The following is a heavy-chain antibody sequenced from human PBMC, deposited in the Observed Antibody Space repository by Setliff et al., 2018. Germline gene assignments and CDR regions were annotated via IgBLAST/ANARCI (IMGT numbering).Heavy chain of an antibody. CDR3: ARAYYYGSGNSHKYYMDV. D-gene: IGHD3-10*01. Sequence: TLSLTCSVSGASITDSYWNWIRQPPGKGLEWVGYIHYSGSTSYNPSLKGRVTMSVDTSNNQLSLKLTSVSAADTAVYYCARAYYYGSGNSHKYYMDVWGKGTAVTVSS. V-gene: IGHV4-59*08. J-gene: IGHJ6*03. CDR2: IHYSGST. CDR1: GASITDSY.